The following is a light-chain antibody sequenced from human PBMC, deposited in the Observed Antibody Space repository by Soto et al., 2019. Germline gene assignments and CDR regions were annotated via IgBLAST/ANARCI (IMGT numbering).Light chain of an antibody. CDR1: QTLTRY. CDR3: QYRTDWPPIT. Sequence: EIVLTQSPATLSLSPGERATLSCRASQTLTRYLAWYQQKPGQSPRLLIYDASSRASGIPARFSGSGSGTDFTLTISSLEPDDFALYYCQYRTDWPPITFGQGTRLEI. V-gene: IGKV3-11*01. J-gene: IGKJ5*01. CDR2: DAS.